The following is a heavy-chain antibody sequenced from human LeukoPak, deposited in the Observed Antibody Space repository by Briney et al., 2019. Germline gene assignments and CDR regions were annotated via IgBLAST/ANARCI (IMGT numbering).Heavy chain of an antibody. CDR1: GFTFRNYG. V-gene: IGHV3-23*01. CDR2: ISDSGSSA. J-gene: IGHJ4*02. CDR3: APDLRSAAWSLDY. Sequence: GGSLRLSCAASGFTFRNYGMSWVRQAPGKGLEWVSVISDSGSSAYYADSVRGRFTISRDNSKNTLYLQMNSLRAEDTAVYYCAPDLRSAAWSLDYWGQGTLVTVSS. D-gene: IGHD1-26*01.